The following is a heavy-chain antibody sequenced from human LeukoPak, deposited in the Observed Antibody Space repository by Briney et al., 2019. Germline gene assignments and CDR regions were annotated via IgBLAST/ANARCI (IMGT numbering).Heavy chain of an antibody. J-gene: IGHJ4*02. CDR2: IYTSGST. CDR1: GGSISSYY. Sequence: SETLSLTCTVSGGSISSYYWSWIRQPAGKGLEWIGRIYTSGSTNYNPSLKSRVTMSVDTSKNQLSLKLSSVTAADTAVYYCARGSKYYDFWSGYYLDYFDYWGQGTLVTVSS. V-gene: IGHV4-4*07. CDR3: ARGSKYYDFWSGYYLDYFDY. D-gene: IGHD3-3*01.